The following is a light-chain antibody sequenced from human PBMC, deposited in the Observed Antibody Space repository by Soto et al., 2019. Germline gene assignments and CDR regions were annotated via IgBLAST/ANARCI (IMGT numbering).Light chain of an antibody. V-gene: IGKV1-39*01. Sequence: DIQMTQSPSSLSAFVGDRVTITCRASQTISSYLNWYQQKPGKAPKLLIFAASSLQSGVPSRFSGSGSGTDFTFTIGSLQPEDFATYFCQQSFSTPLTFGGGTKVDIK. CDR3: QQSFSTPLT. CDR2: AAS. CDR1: QTISSY. J-gene: IGKJ4*01.